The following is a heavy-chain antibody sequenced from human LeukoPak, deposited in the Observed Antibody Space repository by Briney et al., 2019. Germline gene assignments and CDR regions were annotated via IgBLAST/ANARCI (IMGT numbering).Heavy chain of an antibody. D-gene: IGHD4-17*01. V-gene: IGHV1-2*02. CDR1: GYTFTGYY. Sequence: ASVKVSCKASGYTFTGYYMHWVRQAPGQGLEWMGWINPNSGGTNYAQKFQGRVTMTRDTSISTAYMELSRLRSEDTAVYYCARGHTTGRRGETTVTTASFDYWGQGTLVTVSS. CDR2: INPNSGGT. J-gene: IGHJ4*02. CDR3: ARGHTTGRRGETTVTTASFDY.